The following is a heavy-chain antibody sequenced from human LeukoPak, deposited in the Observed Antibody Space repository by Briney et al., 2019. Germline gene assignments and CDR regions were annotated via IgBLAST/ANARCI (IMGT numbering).Heavy chain of an antibody. CDR2: INPNSGGT. V-gene: IGHV1-2*02. J-gene: IGHJ4*02. CDR3: ARVPASYGDYTDY. CDR1: GYTFTGYY. Sequence: ASVKVSCKASGYTFTGYYMHWVRQAPGQGLEWMGWINPNSGGTNYAQKFQGRVTMTRDTSISTAYMELSRLRSDDTAVYYCARVPASYGDYTDYWGQGTLVTVSS. D-gene: IGHD4-17*01.